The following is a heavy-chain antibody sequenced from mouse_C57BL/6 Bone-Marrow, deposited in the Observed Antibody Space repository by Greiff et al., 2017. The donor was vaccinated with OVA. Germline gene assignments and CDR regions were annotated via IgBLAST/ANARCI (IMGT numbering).Heavy chain of an antibody. V-gene: IGHV1-82*01. CDR3: AREGWWYFDV. CDR2: IYPADGDT. J-gene: IGHJ1*03. Sequence: VQLQQSGPELVKPGASVKLSCKASGYAFSSSWMNWVKQRPGKGLEWIGRIYPADGDTNYTGQFKGKATLATDKSSSTAYMQRSSLTAEDSAVYFCAREGWWYFDVWGKGTTVTVSS. CDR1: GYAFSSSW. D-gene: IGHD1-1*02.